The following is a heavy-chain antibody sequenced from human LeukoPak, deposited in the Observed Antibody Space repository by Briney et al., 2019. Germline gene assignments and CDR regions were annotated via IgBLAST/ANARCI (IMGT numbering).Heavy chain of an antibody. CDR1: GGSISSSNW. J-gene: IGHJ4*02. CDR3: AAIGYCSGGSCYHRDY. V-gene: IGHV4-4*02. D-gene: IGHD2-15*01. Sequence: SETLSLTCAVSGGSISSSNWWSWVRQPPGKGLEWIGEIYHSGSTNYNPSPKSRVTISVDKSKNQFSLKLSSVTAADTAVYYCAAIGYCSGGSCYHRDYWGQGTLVTVSS. CDR2: IYHSGST.